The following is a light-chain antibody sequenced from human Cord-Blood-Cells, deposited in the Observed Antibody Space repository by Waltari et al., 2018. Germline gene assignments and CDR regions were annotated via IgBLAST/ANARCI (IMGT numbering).Light chain of an antibody. CDR2: DVS. Sequence: QSALTQPASVSGSPGQSITISCTGTSSDVGGYNYLSWYHQHPGKAPKLMIYDVSKRPSGVSNRFSGSKSGNTASLTISGLQAEDEADYYCSSYTSSSTVFGGGTKLTVL. CDR1: SSDVGGYNY. J-gene: IGLJ2*01. CDR3: SSYTSSSTV. V-gene: IGLV2-14*01.